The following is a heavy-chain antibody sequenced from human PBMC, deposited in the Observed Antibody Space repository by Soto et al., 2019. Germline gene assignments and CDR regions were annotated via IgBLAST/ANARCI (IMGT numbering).Heavy chain of an antibody. CDR2: IIPIFGTA. Sequence: SVKVSCKASGGTFSSYAISWVRQAPGQGLEWMGGIIPIFGTANYAQKFQGRVTITADESTSTAYMELSSLRSEDTAVYYCARRGYCSSTSCYNLLYGWFDPWGQGTLVTVSS. J-gene: IGHJ5*02. D-gene: IGHD2-2*02. V-gene: IGHV1-69*01. CDR1: GGTFSSYA. CDR3: ARRGYCSSTSCYNLLYGWFDP.